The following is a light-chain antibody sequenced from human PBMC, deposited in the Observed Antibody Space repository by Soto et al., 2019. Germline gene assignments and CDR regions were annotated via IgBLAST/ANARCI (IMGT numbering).Light chain of an antibody. CDR3: AAWDDSLKGWV. CDR2: SND. Sequence: QSVLTQPPSASGTPGQRVTISCSGSSSNIGGNTVNWYQQFPGTAPKVLIYSNDQRPSGVPGRFSGSKSGTSASLAISGLQSEDEADYYCAAWDDSLKGWVFGGGTKLTVL. V-gene: IGLV1-44*01. J-gene: IGLJ3*02. CDR1: SSNIGGNT.